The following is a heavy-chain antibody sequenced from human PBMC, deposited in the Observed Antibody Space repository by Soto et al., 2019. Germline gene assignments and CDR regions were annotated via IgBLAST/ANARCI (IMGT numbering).Heavy chain of an antibody. D-gene: IGHD2-21*01. CDR1: GFTFSSHW. CDR3: ARLAGSRTIYDF. J-gene: IGHJ4*02. Sequence: PGGSLRLSCAASGFTFSSHWMSWVRQAPGKGLEWVASIKPDGSDRYYVDSVKGRFTVSRDNAKSSLYLEMNSLSVEDTAVFYCARLAGSRTIYDFWGQGALVTVSS. V-gene: IGHV3-7*01. CDR2: IKPDGSDR.